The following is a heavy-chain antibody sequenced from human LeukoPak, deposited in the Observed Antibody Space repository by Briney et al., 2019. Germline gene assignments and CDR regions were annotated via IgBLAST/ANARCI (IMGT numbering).Heavy chain of an antibody. CDR3: AKRIGSCDIIRCLYLDH. CDR2: ISGSGGSI. CDR1: GFTFSSYA. Sequence: PGGSLRLSCAASGFTFSSYAMSWVRQAPGKGLEWVSTISGSGGSIYYADSVKGRFTISRDNSKNTLYLQMNSLRAEDTAVYYCAKRIGSCDIIRCLYLDHWGQGALVTVSS. J-gene: IGHJ4*02. D-gene: IGHD2-15*01. V-gene: IGHV3-23*01.